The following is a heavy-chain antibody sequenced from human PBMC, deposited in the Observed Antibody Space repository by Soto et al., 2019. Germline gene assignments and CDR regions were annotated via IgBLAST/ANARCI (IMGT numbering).Heavy chain of an antibody. J-gene: IGHJ3*02. D-gene: IGHD2-21*02. CDR3: ARDTVVTQVLAFDI. V-gene: IGHV4-4*07. CDR1: GGSISSYY. CDR2: IYTSGST. Sequence: QVQLQESGPGLVKPSETLSLTCTVSGGSISSYYWSWIRQPAGKGLEWIGRIYTSGSTNYNPSLKSRVTMSVDTSKNQFSLKLSSVTAADTAVYYCARDTVVTQVLAFDIWGQGTMVTVSS.